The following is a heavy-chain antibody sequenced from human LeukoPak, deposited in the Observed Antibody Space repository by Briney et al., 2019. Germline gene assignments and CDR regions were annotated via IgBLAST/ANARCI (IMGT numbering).Heavy chain of an antibody. Sequence: ASVTVSFTASGYTFTSYYMHWVRQAPGQGLEWMGIINPSGGSTSYAQKFQGRVTMTRDTSTSTVYMELSSLRSEDTAVYYCARGSHVTSFDYWGQGTLVTASS. V-gene: IGHV1-46*01. CDR3: ARGSHVTSFDY. J-gene: IGHJ4*02. CDR2: INPSGGST. CDR1: GYTFTSYY.